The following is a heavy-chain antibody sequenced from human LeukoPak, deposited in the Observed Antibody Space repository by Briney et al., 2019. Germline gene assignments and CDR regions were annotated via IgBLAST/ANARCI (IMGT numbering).Heavy chain of an antibody. CDR3: ARVSRYSSSSYYYYMDV. CDR2: INHSGST. V-gene: IGHV4-34*01. CDR1: GGSFSGYY. D-gene: IGHD6-6*01. J-gene: IGHJ6*03. Sequence: SETLSLTCAVYGGSFSGYYGSWIRQPPGKGLEWIGEINHSGSTNYNPSLKSRVTISVDTSKNQFSLKLSSVTAADTAVYYCARVSRYSSSSYYYYMDVWGKGTTVTVSS.